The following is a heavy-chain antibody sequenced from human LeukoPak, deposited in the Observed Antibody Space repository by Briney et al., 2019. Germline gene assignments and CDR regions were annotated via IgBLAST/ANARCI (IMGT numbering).Heavy chain of an antibody. D-gene: IGHD1-26*01. CDR1: GGTFSNNA. CDR2: IIPRFTP. CDR3: ATVFPIVGAGY. J-gene: IGHJ4*02. V-gene: IGHV1-69*06. Sequence: SVKVSCKASGGTFSNNAISWVRQAPGQGLEWMGGIIPRFTPNYAQHFQGRVTMTEDTSTDTAYMELSSLRSEDTAVYYCATVFPIVGAGYWGQGTLVTVSS.